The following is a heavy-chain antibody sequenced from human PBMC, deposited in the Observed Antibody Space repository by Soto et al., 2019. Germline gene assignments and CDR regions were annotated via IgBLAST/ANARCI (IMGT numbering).Heavy chain of an antibody. J-gene: IGHJ4*02. CDR3: LRSHGGY. CDR2: IYYSGST. Sequence: SETLSLTCTFSGCSISSYYWSWIRQPPGKRLEWIGYIYYSGSTDCSPSLKSRISMSVDTSKNQFSLKLNSVTAADTAVYYCLRSHGGYWGQGIQVTVSS. CDR1: GCSISSYY. V-gene: IGHV4-59*03.